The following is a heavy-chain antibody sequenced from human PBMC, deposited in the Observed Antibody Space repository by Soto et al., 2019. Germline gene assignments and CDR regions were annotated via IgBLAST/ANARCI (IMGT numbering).Heavy chain of an antibody. D-gene: IGHD3-22*01. J-gene: IGHJ4*02. CDR3: ASSPRRVDGKWFLYY. CDR2: IYYSGST. CDR1: GGSISSYY. Sequence: SETLSLTCTVSGGSISSYYWSWIRQPPGKGLEWIGYIYYSGSTNYNPSLKSRVTISVDTSKKEFSLKLSSVTATDTAVYYCASSPRRVDGKWFLYYRAQRVLVTVSS. V-gene: IGHV4-59*01.